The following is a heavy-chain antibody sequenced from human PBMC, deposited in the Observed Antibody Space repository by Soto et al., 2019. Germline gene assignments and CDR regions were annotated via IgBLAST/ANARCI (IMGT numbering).Heavy chain of an antibody. CDR2: IKSKTDGGAT. V-gene: IGHV3-15*01. Sequence: SLRLSCGASGFTISNAWMSCVRQAPGKGLEWIGRIKSKTDGGATDYAGSVKGRFTISRDDSISTLFLQMNSLKPEDTAVHYCTRDPYLALWGQGTLVTVSS. CDR1: GFTISNAW. CDR3: TRDPYLAL. J-gene: IGHJ4*02.